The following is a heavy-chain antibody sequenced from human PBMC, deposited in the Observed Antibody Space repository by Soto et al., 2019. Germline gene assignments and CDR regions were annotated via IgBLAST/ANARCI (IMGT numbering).Heavy chain of an antibody. Sequence: GGSLRLSCEGSGFTFSNYAMAWVRQAPGKGLEWVSVISGSGAGTYYADSVKGRFTISRDNSKNTLYLQMDSLRAEDTAIYYCAGRLTTAASLDYWGRGTLVTVSS. CDR3: AGRLTTAASLDY. V-gene: IGHV3-23*01. CDR2: ISGSGAGT. D-gene: IGHD3-16*01. J-gene: IGHJ4*02. CDR1: GFTFSNYA.